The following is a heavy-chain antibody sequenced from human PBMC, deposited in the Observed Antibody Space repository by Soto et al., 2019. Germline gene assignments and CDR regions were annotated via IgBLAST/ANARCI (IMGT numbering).Heavy chain of an antibody. Sequence: QITLKESGPTLVKPTQTLTLTCTFSGFSLSTTGEGVGWIRQPPGKALECLAVIYWNDDKSYSPSLKSRLTISKETSKKQVVLTMMNMAPVDTGTYYCAQVDDVAALFAYLGQGTLVTVSS. J-gene: IGHJ4*02. V-gene: IGHV2-5*01. CDR3: AQVDDVAALFAY. CDR1: GFSLSTTGEG. D-gene: IGHD6-6*01. CDR2: IYWNDDK.